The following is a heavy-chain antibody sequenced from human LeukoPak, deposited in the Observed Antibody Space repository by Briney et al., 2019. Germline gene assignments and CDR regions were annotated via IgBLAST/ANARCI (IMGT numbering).Heavy chain of an antibody. V-gene: IGHV1-69*13. CDR1: GGTFSSYA. J-gene: IGHJ6*02. CDR3: ARDLWDYCTNGVCQDHYYYGMDV. CDR2: IIPIFGTA. Sequence: SVRVSCKASGGTFSSYAISWVRQAPGQGLEWMGGIIPIFGTANYAQKFQGRVTITADESTSTAYKELSSLRSEDTAVYYCARDLWDYCTNGVCQDHYYYGMDVWGQGTTVTVSS. D-gene: IGHD2-8*01.